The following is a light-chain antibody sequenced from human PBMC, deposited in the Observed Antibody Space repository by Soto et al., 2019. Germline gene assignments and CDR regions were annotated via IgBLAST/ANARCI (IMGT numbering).Light chain of an antibody. Sequence: QSVLTQPPSVSGSPGQSVTISCTGTSSDVGGYDYVSWYQQRPGKAPKLLIYDVTKRPSGVPDRFSGSKSGNTASLTISGLQDEDEADFYCCSYGGSFPYVFGTGTKVTV. CDR1: SSDVGGYDY. CDR3: CSYGGSFPYV. CDR2: DVT. J-gene: IGLJ1*01. V-gene: IGLV2-11*01.